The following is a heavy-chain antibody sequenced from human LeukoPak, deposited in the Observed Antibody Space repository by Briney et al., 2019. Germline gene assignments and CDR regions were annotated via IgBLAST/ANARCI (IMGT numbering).Heavy chain of an antibody. CDR1: GFTVSSNS. J-gene: IGHJ3*02. Sequence: GGSLRLSCTVSGFTVSSNSMSWVRQAPGKGLEWVSFIYSDNTHYSDSVKGRFTISRDNSKNTLYLQMNSLRAEDTAVYYCARRSAAKDAFDIWGQGTMVTVSS. CDR2: IYSDNT. D-gene: IGHD6-25*01. V-gene: IGHV3-53*01. CDR3: ARRSAAKDAFDI.